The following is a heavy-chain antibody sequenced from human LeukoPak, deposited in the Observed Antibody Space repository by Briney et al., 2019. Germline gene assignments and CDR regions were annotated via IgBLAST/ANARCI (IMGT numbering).Heavy chain of an antibody. CDR2: IYHSGRT. Sequence: SETLSLTCTVSGGSISSGGYYWSWIRQHPGKGLEWIGYIYHSGRTYYNPSLKSRVTISVDTSKNQFSLKLSSVTAADTAVYYCARVRDGDYGYIGFDPWGQGTLVTVSS. V-gene: IGHV4-31*03. D-gene: IGHD4-17*01. J-gene: IGHJ5*02. CDR3: ARVRDGDYGYIGFDP. CDR1: GGSISSGGYY.